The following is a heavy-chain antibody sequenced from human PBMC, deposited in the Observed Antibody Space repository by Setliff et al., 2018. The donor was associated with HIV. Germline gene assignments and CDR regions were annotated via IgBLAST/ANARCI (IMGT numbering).Heavy chain of an antibody. CDR2: DYYSGGT. Sequence: SETLSLTCTVSGGSVSDTSYYWGWIRQPPGKGLEWLANDYYSGGTYYNPSLNSRVTISVDTSRNQFSLKLTSVTAADTALYFCARLGDSGYDFRGYFDYWGQGKLVTVSS. V-gene: IGHV4-39*01. CDR3: ARLGDSGYDFRGYFDY. J-gene: IGHJ4*02. D-gene: IGHD5-12*01. CDR1: GGSVSDTSYY.